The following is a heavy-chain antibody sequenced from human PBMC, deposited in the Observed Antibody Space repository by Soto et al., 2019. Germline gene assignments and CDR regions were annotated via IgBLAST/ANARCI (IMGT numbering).Heavy chain of an antibody. CDR2: VNPSGGST. CDR3: ARGPDREYPDY. J-gene: IGHJ4*02. Sequence: QVQLVQSGAEVKKPGASVTLSCKATGYTFTNYFMHWVRQAPGQGLEWMGIVNPSGGSTDYAQKFQGRVTMTSDTSTSTVYMDLSSLRSEDTAVYYCARGPDREYPDYWGQGTLVTVSS. CDR1: GYTFTNYF. V-gene: IGHV1-46*03.